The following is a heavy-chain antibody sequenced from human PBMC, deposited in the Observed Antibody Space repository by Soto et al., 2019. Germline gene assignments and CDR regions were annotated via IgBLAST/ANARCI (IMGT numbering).Heavy chain of an antibody. D-gene: IGHD6-19*01. CDR3: ARAIISSGWYGTYYYYYYGMDV. J-gene: IGHJ6*02. Sequence: GGSLRLSCAASGFTFSSYAMHWVRQAPGKGLEWVAVISYDGSNKYYADSVKGRFTISRDNSKNTLYLQMNSLRAEDTAVYYCARAIISSGWYGTYYYYYYGMDVWGQGTTVTVSS. CDR1: GFTFSSYA. CDR2: ISYDGSNK. V-gene: IGHV3-30-3*01.